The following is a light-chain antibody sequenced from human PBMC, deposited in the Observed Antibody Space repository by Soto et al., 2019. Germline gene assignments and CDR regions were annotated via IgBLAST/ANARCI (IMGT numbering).Light chain of an antibody. V-gene: IGKV2-28*01. Sequence: DIVMTQSPVSLSFTPGEPASISCRSSQIVLHSNGNNYLAWYLPKPGQSPQVLIYSGSNRASGVPDRFSGSGSGTDFTLKISRVEAEDVGVYHCMQALQTPHTFGQGTKVDIK. CDR3: MQALQTPHT. CDR2: SGS. CDR1: QIVLHSNGNNY. J-gene: IGKJ1*01.